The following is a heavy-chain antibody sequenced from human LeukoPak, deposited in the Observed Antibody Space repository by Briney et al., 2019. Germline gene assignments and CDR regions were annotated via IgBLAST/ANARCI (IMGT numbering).Heavy chain of an antibody. CDR1: GYTFTGYY. CDR2: INPNSGGT. D-gene: IGHD2-15*01. Sequence: GASVKVSCXASGYTFTGYYMHWVRQAPGQGLEWMGRINPNSGGTNYAQKFQGKVTMTRDTSISTAYMELSRLRSDDTAVYYCARASVGGRDLVNWFDPWGQGTLVTVSS. V-gene: IGHV1-2*06. J-gene: IGHJ5*02. CDR3: ARASVGGRDLVNWFDP.